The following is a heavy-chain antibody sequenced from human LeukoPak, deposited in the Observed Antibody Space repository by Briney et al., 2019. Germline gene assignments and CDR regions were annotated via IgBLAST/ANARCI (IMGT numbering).Heavy chain of an antibody. V-gene: IGHV4-39*07. J-gene: IGHJ4*02. D-gene: IGHD3-22*01. CDR1: GGSISSSSYY. Sequence: SETLSLTCTVSGGSISSSSYYWGWIRQPPGKGLEWIGTIYYSGSTYYNPSLKSRVTISVDTSKNQFSLKLSSVTAADTAVYYCARGSGYYGEDFEYWGQGTLVTVSS. CDR3: ARGSGYYGEDFEY. CDR2: IYYSGST.